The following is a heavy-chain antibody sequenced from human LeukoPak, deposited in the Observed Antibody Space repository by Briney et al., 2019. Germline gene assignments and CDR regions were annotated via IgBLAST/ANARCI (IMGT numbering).Heavy chain of an antibody. CDR1: GYTLTELS. J-gene: IGHJ6*03. Sequence: ASVKVSCKVSGYTLTELSMHWVRQAPGKGLGWMGGFDPEDGETIYAQKFQGRVTMTEDTSTDTAYMELSSLRSEDTAVYYCATTAYSSSSNYYYYMDVWGKGTTVTASS. CDR2: FDPEDGET. V-gene: IGHV1-24*01. CDR3: ATTAYSSSSNYYYYMDV. D-gene: IGHD6-6*01.